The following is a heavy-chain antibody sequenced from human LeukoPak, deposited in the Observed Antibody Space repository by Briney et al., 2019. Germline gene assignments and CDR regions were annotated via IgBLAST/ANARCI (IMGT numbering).Heavy chain of an antibody. J-gene: IGHJ6*03. CDR1: GGSISSGFYY. CDR3: AKTYYDILTGYGGPYYMDV. CDR2: IYTSGST. Sequence: PSETLSLTCTVSGGSISSGFYYWSWIRQPAGKGLEWIGRIYTSGSTNYNPSLKSRVTISVDTSKNQFSLKLSSVTAADTAVYYCAKTYYDILTGYGGPYYMDVWGKGTTVTVSS. V-gene: IGHV4-61*02. D-gene: IGHD3-9*01.